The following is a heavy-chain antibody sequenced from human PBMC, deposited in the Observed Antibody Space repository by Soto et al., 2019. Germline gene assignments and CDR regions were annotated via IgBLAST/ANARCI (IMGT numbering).Heavy chain of an antibody. CDR3: ARNKPGNYGMDV. CDR1: GFIISSNN. Sequence: GGSLRLACAASGFIISSNNMNWVRQAPGKGLEWVSIIYSGDSTSYAGSVKGRFTISRVNSKNTVFLQMNSLRAEDTAVYYCARNKPGNYGMDVWGRGTTLTVSS. J-gene: IGHJ6*02. V-gene: IGHV3-53*01. CDR2: IYSGDST. D-gene: IGHD3-10*01.